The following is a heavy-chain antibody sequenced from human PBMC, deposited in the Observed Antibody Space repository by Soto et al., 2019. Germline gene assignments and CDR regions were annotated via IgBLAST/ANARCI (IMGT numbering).Heavy chain of an antibody. V-gene: IGHV1-18*01. CDR3: ARGFVMGQYSSSLNFDY. D-gene: IGHD6-6*01. CDR1: GYTFTSYG. CDR2: ISAYNGNT. Sequence: QVQLVQSGAEVKKPGASVKVSCKASGYTFTSYGISWVRQASGQGLEWMGWISAYNGNTNYAQKLQGRVTMTTDTSTSTAYMELRSLRSYDTAVYYCARGFVMGQYSSSLNFDYWGQGTLVIVSS. J-gene: IGHJ4*02.